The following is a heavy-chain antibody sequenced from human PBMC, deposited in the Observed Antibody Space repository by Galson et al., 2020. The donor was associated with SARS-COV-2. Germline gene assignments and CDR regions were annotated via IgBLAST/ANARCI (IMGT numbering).Heavy chain of an antibody. CDR2: ISYDGSNK. V-gene: IGHV3-30*04. D-gene: IGHD2-15*01. CDR1: GFTFSSYA. J-gene: IGHJ4*02. CDR3: AREPPWGDCSCGSCYLDY. Sequence: GESLKISCAASGFTFSSYAMHWVRQAPGKGLEWVAVISYDGSNKYYADSVKGRFTISRDNSKNTLYLQMNSLRAEDTAVYYCAREPPWGDCSCGSCYLDYWGQGTLVTVSS.